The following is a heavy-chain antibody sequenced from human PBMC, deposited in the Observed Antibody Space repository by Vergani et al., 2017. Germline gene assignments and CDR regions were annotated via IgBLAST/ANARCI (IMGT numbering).Heavy chain of an antibody. D-gene: IGHD6-19*01. CDR3: ARSMAVADRYGAFDI. CDR1: GGSISSGGYY. V-gene: IGHV4-31*01. Sequence: QVQLQESGPGLVKPSQTLSLTCTVSGGSISSGGYYWSWIRQHPGKGLEWIGYIYYSGSTYYNPSLKSLVTISVDTSKNQFSLKLSSVTAADTAVYYCARSMAVADRYGAFDIWGQGTMVTVSS. CDR2: IYYSGST. J-gene: IGHJ3*02.